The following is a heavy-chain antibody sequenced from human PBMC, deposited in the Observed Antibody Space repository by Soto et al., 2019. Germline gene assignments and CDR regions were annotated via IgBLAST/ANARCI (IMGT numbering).Heavy chain of an antibody. CDR1: GFTFSNAW. J-gene: IGHJ4*02. V-gene: IGHV3-15*01. D-gene: IGHD4-17*01. CDR3: TTDPVAPYGDSDH. Sequence: EVQLVESGGGLVKPGGSLRLSCAASGFTFSNAWMSWVRQAPGKGLEWVGRIKSKTDGGTTDYPAPVKGRFTISRDDSKNTLYLQMNSLKTADAAVYYCTTDPVAPYGDSDHWGQGTLVTVSS. CDR2: IKSKTDGGTT.